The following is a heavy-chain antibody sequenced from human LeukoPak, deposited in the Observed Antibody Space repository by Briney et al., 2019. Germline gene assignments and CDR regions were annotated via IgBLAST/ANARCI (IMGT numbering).Heavy chain of an antibody. Sequence: ASVKVSCKASGYTFTSYGISWVRQAPGQGLEWMGWISAYNGNTNYAQKLQGRVTKTTDTSTSTAYMELRSLRSDDTAVYYCARGTIGYCSGGSCYISAFDIWGQGTMVTVSS. CDR1: GYTFTSYG. CDR2: ISAYNGNT. D-gene: IGHD2-15*01. J-gene: IGHJ3*02. V-gene: IGHV1-18*04. CDR3: ARGTIGYCSGGSCYISAFDI.